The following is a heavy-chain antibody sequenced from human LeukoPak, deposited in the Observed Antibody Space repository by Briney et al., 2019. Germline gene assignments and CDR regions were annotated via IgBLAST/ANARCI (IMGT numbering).Heavy chain of an antibody. CDR2: IYYSGST. Sequence: SETLSLTCTVSGGSISSYYWSWIRQPPGKGLEWIGYIYYSGSTNYNPSLKSRVTISVDTSKNQFSLKLSSVTAADTAVYYCTRGVSYYDSSGYYNEYFQHWGQGTLVTVSS. CDR3: TRGVSYYDSSGYYNEYFQH. CDR1: GGSISSYY. D-gene: IGHD3-22*01. V-gene: IGHV4-59*08. J-gene: IGHJ1*01.